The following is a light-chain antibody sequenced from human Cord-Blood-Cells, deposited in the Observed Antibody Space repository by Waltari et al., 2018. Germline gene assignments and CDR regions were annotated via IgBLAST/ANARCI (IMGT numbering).Light chain of an antibody. CDR3: QQYYSTPPYT. Sequence: DIVMTQSPDSLAVSLGERATINCKSRQSVLYSSNNKNYLAWYQQKPGQPPKLLIYWASTRESGVPDRFSGGGSWTDFTLTISSLQAEDVAVYYCQQYYSTPPYTFGQGTKLEIK. V-gene: IGKV4-1*01. J-gene: IGKJ2*01. CDR1: QSVLYSSNNKNY. CDR2: WAS.